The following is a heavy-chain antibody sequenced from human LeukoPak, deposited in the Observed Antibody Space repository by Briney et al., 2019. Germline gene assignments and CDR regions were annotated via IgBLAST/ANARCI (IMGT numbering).Heavy chain of an antibody. CDR3: ARGPDYDFWSGYSQRPNYYMDV. CDR1: GYTFTSYG. Sequence: ASVKVSCKASGYTFTSYGISWVRQAPGQGLEWMGWISAYNGNTNYAQKLQGRVTISTDTSTSPAYMELSSLRSDDTAVYYCARGPDYDFWSGYSQRPNYYMDVWGKGTTVTVSS. V-gene: IGHV1-18*01. J-gene: IGHJ6*03. CDR2: ISAYNGNT. D-gene: IGHD3-3*01.